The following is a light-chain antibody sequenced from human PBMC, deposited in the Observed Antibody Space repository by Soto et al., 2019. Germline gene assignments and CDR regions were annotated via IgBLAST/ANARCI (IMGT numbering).Light chain of an antibody. V-gene: IGKV3-11*01. CDR3: QQRDNWPPYT. Sequence: EIVLTQSPATLSLSPGERATLSCRASQSVSSYLAWYQQKPGQVPRLLIYDTSNRATGVPARFSGSGSGTDFTLTISSLEPEDFAVYYCQQRDNWPPYTFGQGTKVEIK. J-gene: IGKJ2*01. CDR2: DTS. CDR1: QSVSSY.